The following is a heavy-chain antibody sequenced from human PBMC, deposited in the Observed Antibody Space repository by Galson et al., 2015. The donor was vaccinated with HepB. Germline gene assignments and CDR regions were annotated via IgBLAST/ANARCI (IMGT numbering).Heavy chain of an antibody. Sequence: TLSLTCTVSGGSIGSGDYYWSWIRQHPGKGLEWIGDIYHSGNTYYNQSFKSRLTISIDTSKNSFSLRLNSVTAADTAVYYCARAPSLVPTIFGVGPFFDSWGQGALVIVSS. CDR3: ARAPSLVPTIFGVGPFFDS. CDR2: IYHSGNT. CDR1: GGSIGSGDYY. D-gene: IGHD3-3*01. J-gene: IGHJ4*02. V-gene: IGHV4-31*03.